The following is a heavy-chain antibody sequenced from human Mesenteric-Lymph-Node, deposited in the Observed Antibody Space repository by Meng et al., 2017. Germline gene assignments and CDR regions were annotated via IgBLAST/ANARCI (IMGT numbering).Heavy chain of an antibody. V-gene: IGHV7-4-1*02. D-gene: IGHD3-3*01. CDR2: INTNTGNP. J-gene: IGHJ4*02. Sequence: QVELVQSGFELKRPGALVTVSCKASGYTFINYAMNWVRQAPGQGLEWMGWINTNTGNPTYAQGFTRRFVFSLDTSFTTAYLQISSLKAEDTAVYYCARVAPSGYRYFDYWGQGTLVTVSS. CDR1: GYTFINYA. CDR3: ARVAPSGYRYFDY.